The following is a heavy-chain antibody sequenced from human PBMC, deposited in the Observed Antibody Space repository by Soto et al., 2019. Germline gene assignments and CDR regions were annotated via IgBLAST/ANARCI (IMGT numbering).Heavy chain of an antibody. V-gene: IGHV4-39*01. CDR2: IYYSGST. D-gene: IGHD3-16*02. Sequence: SETLSLTCTVSGGSISSSSYYWGWIRQPPGKGLEWIGSIYYSGSTYYNPSLKSRVTISVDTSKNQFSLKLSSVTAADTAVYYCARQIMITFGGVIVSYFDYWGQGTLVTVSS. CDR1: GGSISSSSYY. J-gene: IGHJ4*02. CDR3: ARQIMITFGGVIVSYFDY.